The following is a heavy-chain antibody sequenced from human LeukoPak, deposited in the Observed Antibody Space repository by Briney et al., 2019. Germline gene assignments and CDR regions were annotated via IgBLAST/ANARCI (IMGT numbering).Heavy chain of an antibody. D-gene: IGHD1-26*01. Sequence: PSETLSLTCAVYGGPFSGYYWSWIRQPPGKGLEWIGEINHSGSTNYNPSLKSRVTISVDTSKNQFSLKLSSVTAADTAVYYCARGRYRGWFDPWGQGTLVTVSS. CDR2: INHSGST. V-gene: IGHV4-34*01. CDR3: ARGRYRGWFDP. J-gene: IGHJ5*02. CDR1: GGPFSGYY.